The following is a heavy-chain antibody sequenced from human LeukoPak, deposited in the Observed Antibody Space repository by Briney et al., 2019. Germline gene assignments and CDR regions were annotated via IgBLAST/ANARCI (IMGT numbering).Heavy chain of an antibody. CDR3: ARENTVGGAFDI. CDR1: GGSISSSSYY. Sequence: PSETLSLTCTVSGGSISSSSYYWGWIRQPPGKGLEWIGSIYYSGSTYYNPSLKSRVTISVDTSKNQFSLKLSSVTAADTAVYYCARENTVGGAFDIWGQGTMVTVSS. J-gene: IGHJ3*02. V-gene: IGHV4-39*07. CDR2: IYYSGST. D-gene: IGHD3-16*01.